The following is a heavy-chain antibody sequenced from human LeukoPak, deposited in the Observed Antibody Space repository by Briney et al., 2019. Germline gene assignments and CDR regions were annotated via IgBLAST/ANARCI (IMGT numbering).Heavy chain of an antibody. V-gene: IGHV1-18*01. CDR1: GYTFTSYG. CDR3: ARVSLWFGELSGSCWLDP. Sequence: GASVKVSCKASGYTFTSYGISWVRQAPGQGLEWMGWISAYNGNTNYAQKLQGRVTMTTDTSTSTAYMELRSLRSDDTAVYYCARVSLWFGELSGSCWLDPWGQGTLVTVSS. J-gene: IGHJ5*02. D-gene: IGHD3-10*01. CDR2: ISAYNGNT.